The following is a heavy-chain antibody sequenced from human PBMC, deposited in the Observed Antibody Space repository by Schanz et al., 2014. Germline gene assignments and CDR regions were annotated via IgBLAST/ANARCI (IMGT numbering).Heavy chain of an antibody. CDR3: AREGSGWYRAIYYGMDV. J-gene: IGHJ6*02. CDR2: INPNTGGT. V-gene: IGHV1-2*06. Sequence: QVQLVQSGAEVKKPGASVKVSCKSSGYTFTAYFIHWVRQAPGQGLEWMGRINPNTGGTNFAQKFQGRVTMTRDTSISTAYMELSRLRSDDSAVYYCAREGSGWYRAIYYGMDVWGQGTTVTVSS. CDR1: GYTFTAYF. D-gene: IGHD6-19*01.